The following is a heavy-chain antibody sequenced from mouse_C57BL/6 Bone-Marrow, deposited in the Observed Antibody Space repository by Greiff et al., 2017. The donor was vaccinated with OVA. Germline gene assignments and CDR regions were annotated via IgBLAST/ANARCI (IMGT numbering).Heavy chain of an antibody. CDR2: IDPSDSYT. D-gene: IGHD1-1*01. Sequence: QVQLKQPGAELVRPGPSVKLSCKASGYTFTSYWMHWVKQRPGQGLEWIGVIDPSDSYTNYNQKFKGKATLTVDTSSSTAYMQLSSLTSEDSAVYYCARDYYGSRAYYFDYWGQGTTLTVSS. J-gene: IGHJ2*01. CDR1: GYTFTSYW. V-gene: IGHV1-59*01. CDR3: ARDYYGSRAYYFDY.